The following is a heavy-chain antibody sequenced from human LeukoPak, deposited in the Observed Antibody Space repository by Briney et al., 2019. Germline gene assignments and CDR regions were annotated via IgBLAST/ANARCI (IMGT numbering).Heavy chain of an antibody. Sequence: QPGGSLRLSCAASGFTFSSYAMSWVRQAPGKGLEWVSAISGSGGSTYYADSVKGRFTISRDNAKNSLYLQVNSLRAEDTAVNYCAPGYCSSTSCPFAGYWGQGTLVTVSS. D-gene: IGHD2-2*01. J-gene: IGHJ4*02. CDR3: APGYCSSTSCPFAGY. CDR2: ISGSGGST. CDR1: GFTFSSYA. V-gene: IGHV3-23*01.